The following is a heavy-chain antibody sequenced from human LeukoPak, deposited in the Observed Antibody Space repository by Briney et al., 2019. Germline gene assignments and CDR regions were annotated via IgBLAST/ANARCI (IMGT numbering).Heavy chain of an antibody. Sequence: GGSLRLSCAASGFTFSSYSMNWVRQAPGKGLEWVSSISSSSSYIYYADSVKGRFTISRDNAKNSLYLQMNSLRAEDTAVYYCARTGITMIVTDAFDIWGQGTMVTVSS. CDR3: ARTGITMIVTDAFDI. J-gene: IGHJ3*02. CDR2: ISSSSSYI. V-gene: IGHV3-21*01. D-gene: IGHD3-22*01. CDR1: GFTFSSYS.